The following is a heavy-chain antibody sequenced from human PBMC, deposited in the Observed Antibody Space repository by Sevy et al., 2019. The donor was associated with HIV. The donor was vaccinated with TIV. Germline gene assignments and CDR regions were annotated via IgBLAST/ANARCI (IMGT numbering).Heavy chain of an antibody. V-gene: IGHV3-23*01. CDR2: ISGSGGNT. CDR1: GFTFNNYA. D-gene: IGHD3-22*01. J-gene: IGHJ4*02. Sequence: GGSLRLSCLASGFTFNNYAMSWVRQAPGKGLEWVSLISGSGGNTYYADSVKGRCSISRDNSKNTLYLQVNSLRAEDTAVYYCARDYGSSGFDYWGQGTLVTVSS. CDR3: ARDYGSSGFDY.